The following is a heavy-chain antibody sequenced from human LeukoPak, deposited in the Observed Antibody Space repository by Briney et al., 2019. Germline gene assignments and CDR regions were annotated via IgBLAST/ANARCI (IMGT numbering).Heavy chain of an antibody. CDR1: GFTFSDYY. J-gene: IGHJ4*02. V-gene: IGHV3-11*04. Sequence: GGSLRLSCAASGFTFSDYYMSWIRQAPGKGLEWVSYISSSGSTIYYADSVKGRFTISRDNAKNSLYLQMNSLRAEDTAVYYCARDLGYSGSYYHPEFFDYWGQGTLVTVSS. D-gene: IGHD1-26*01. CDR2: ISSSGSTI. CDR3: ARDLGYSGSYYHPEFFDY.